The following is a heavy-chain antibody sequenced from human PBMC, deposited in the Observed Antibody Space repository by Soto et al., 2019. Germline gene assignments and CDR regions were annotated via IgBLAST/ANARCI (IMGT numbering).Heavy chain of an antibody. V-gene: IGHV3-23*01. J-gene: IGHJ6*02. CDR1: GFTFSSYA. D-gene: IGHD3-3*01. CDR2: ISGSGGST. Sequence: GGSLRLSCAASGFTFSSYAMSWVRQAPGKGLEWVSAISGSGGSTYYADSVKGRFTISRDNSKNTLYLQMNSLRAEDTAVYYCAKLWSGYPTRDYYYGMDVWGQGTTVTVSS. CDR3: AKLWSGYPTRDYYYGMDV.